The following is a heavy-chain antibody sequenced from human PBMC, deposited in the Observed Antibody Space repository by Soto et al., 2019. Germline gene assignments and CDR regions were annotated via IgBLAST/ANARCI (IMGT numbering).Heavy chain of an antibody. J-gene: IGHJ6*02. V-gene: IGHV3-30*03. D-gene: IGHD2-2*01. Sequence: QVQLVESGGGVVQPGRSLRLSCAASGFTFSTYGMHWARQAPGKGLEWVAVMSYDGSSKYYGDSVKGRFTISRDNVRNMLHLQMNSLRADDTAVYYCAIEGDCSTTTCYDYFGMDVWGQGTTVTVSS. CDR3: AIEGDCSTTTCYDYFGMDV. CDR2: MSYDGSSK. CDR1: GFTFSTYG.